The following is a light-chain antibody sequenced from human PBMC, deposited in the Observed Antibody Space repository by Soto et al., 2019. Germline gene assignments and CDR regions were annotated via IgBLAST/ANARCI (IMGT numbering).Light chain of an antibody. J-gene: IGKJ1*01. V-gene: IGKV1-39*01. CDR3: QQSYSTPRT. Sequence: DTQMTQSPSSLSASVGDRVTITCRASQSISSYLNWYQQKPGKAPKLLICASSSLQSGVPSRFSGSGSGTDFTLTISSLQPEDFATYYCQQSYSTPRTFGQGTKVDIK. CDR1: QSISSY. CDR2: ASS.